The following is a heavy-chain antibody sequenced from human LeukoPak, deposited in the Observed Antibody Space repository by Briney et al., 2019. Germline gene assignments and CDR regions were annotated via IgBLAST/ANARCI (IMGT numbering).Heavy chain of an antibody. CDR3: VKDHFIAYGDLPPDAFDI. V-gene: IGHV3-64D*09. J-gene: IGHJ3*02. CDR1: GFTLSSYD. Sequence: GGSLRLACSASGFTLSSYDMHWVRQAPGKGLEYVSGISTNGGSTYYADSVRGRFTISRDNSKNTVYLQMSRLRAEDTAVYYCVKDHFIAYGDLPPDAFDIWGQGTMVTVSS. D-gene: IGHD4-17*01. CDR2: ISTNGGST.